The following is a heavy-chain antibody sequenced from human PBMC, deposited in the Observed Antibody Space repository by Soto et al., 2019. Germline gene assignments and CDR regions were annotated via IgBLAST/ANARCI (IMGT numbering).Heavy chain of an antibody. J-gene: IGHJ5*02. V-gene: IGHV3-13*01. D-gene: IGHD3-10*01. CDR2: IGFAGDT. Sequence: LRLSCGASVFIFSNFGMHWVRQTTEKGLEWVSGIGFAGDTNYSGSVKGRFTISRENAKNSLFLQMNSLRVGDTAVYYCVRGLPGGFDPWGQGTLVTVSS. CDR1: VFIFSNFG. CDR3: VRGLPGGFDP.